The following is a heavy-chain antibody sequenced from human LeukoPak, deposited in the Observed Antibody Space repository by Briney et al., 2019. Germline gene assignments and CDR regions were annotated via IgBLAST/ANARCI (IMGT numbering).Heavy chain of an antibody. V-gene: IGHV3-33*08. J-gene: IGHJ4*02. CDR3: ARGVIAAADTYYFDY. CDR1: GFTFSDYY. D-gene: IGHD6-13*01. CDR2: IWYDGSNK. Sequence: GGSLRLSCAASGFTFSDYYMSWIRQAPGKGLEWVAVIWYDGSNKYYADSVKGRFTISRDNSKNTLYLQMNSLRAEDTAVYYCARGVIAAADTYYFDYWGQGTLVTVSS.